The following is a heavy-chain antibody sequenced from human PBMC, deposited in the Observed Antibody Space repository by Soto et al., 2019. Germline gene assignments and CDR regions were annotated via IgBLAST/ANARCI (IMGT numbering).Heavy chain of an antibody. Sequence: ASVKVSCKASGYTFTSYGISWVRQAPGQGLEWMGWISAYSGNTNYAQKLQGRVTMTTDTSTSTAYMELRSLRSDDTAVYYCARDLFCSGGSCYSNWFDPWGQGTLVTVSS. CDR2: ISAYSGNT. D-gene: IGHD2-15*01. CDR1: GYTFTSYG. V-gene: IGHV1-18*04. CDR3: ARDLFCSGGSCYSNWFDP. J-gene: IGHJ5*02.